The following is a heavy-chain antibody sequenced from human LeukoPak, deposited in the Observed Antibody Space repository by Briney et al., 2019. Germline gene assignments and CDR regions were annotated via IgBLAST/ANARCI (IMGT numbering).Heavy chain of an antibody. CDR2: ISSSSSYT. D-gene: IGHD1-26*01. Sequence: PGGSLRLSCAASGFTFSDYYMSWIRQAPGKGLEWVSYISSSSSYTNYADSVKGRFTISRGNAKNSLYLQMNSLRAEDTAVYYCAGDTRVGATKRGSFYFDYWGQGTLVTVSS. CDR1: GFTFSDYY. CDR3: AGDTRVGATKRGSFYFDY. V-gene: IGHV3-11*05. J-gene: IGHJ4*02.